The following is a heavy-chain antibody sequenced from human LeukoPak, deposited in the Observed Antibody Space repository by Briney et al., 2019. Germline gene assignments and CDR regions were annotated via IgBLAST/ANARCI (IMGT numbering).Heavy chain of an antibody. D-gene: IGHD6-13*01. V-gene: IGHV3-23*01. CDR2: INRDSGST. J-gene: IGHJ4*02. Sequence: GGSLRLSCAASGFPFNNFAMSWVRQAPGKGLEWVSAINRDSGSTYYADSVRGRFTISRDNSKNKLYLHMSSLRAEDTAVYYCAKEPRGSSSRLIYFDYWGQGTLVTVSS. CDR3: AKEPRGSSSRLIYFDY. CDR1: GFPFNNFA.